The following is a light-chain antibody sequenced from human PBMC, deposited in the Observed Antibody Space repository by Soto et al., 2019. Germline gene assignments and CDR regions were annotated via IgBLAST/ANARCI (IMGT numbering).Light chain of an antibody. CDR2: RAS. J-gene: IGKJ2*01. Sequence: DIQMTQSPSTVSASVGDRVAITCRASQSISTSLAWYQQKPGKAPRLLIYRASSLEEGVPSRFSGSGSGTAFTLTIGGLQPDDFATYYCQRYAAHSQVTFGQGTKLEI. CDR3: QRYAAHSQVT. CDR1: QSISTS. V-gene: IGKV1-5*03.